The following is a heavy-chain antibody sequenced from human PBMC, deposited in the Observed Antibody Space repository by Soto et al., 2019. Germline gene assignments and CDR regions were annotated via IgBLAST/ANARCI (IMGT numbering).Heavy chain of an antibody. CDR3: ASAVCSGGSCYLDY. D-gene: IGHD2-15*01. Sequence: VASVKVSCKTSGYTFTSYGISWVRQAPGQGLEWMGWISAYNGNTNYAQKLQGRVTMTTDTSTSTAYMELRSLRSDDTSVYYCASAVCSGGSCYLDYWGQGTLVTV. V-gene: IGHV1-18*01. CDR1: GYTFTSYG. J-gene: IGHJ4*02. CDR2: ISAYNGNT.